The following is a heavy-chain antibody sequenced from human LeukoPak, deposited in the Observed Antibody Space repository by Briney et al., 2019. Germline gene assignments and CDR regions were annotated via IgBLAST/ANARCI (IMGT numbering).Heavy chain of an antibody. Sequence: SETLSLNCAVSGASINTHYWSWIRQPPGKEREWIGYMLDTVTTKDNPSLKSRFTLSTDTSKNQFSLRLTSVTAADTAVYYCATIKRGNIFGYFDFWGQGIPVTVSS. J-gene: IGHJ4*02. CDR3: ATIKRGNIFGYFDF. CDR2: MLDTVTT. CDR1: GASINTHY. V-gene: IGHV4-59*11. D-gene: IGHD5-18*01.